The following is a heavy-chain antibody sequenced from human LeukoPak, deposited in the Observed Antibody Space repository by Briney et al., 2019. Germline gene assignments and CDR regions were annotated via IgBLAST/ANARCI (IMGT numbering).Heavy chain of an antibody. CDR3: TRVEETATTAAIIRKYSYYYYMDV. Sequence: GGSLRLSCAASGFTFSSYWMSWVRQAPGKGLEWVANIKQDGSEKHYVDSVKGRFTISRDNAKNSLYLQMSSLRAEDTAVYYCTRVEETATTAAIIRKYSYYYYMDVWGKGTTVTVSS. D-gene: IGHD4-11*01. CDR1: GFTFSSYW. V-gene: IGHV3-7*01. CDR2: IKQDGSEK. J-gene: IGHJ6*03.